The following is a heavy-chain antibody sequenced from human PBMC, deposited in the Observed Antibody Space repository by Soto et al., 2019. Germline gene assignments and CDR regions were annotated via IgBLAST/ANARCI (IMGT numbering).Heavy chain of an antibody. CDR3: AKTKGYVALYYYYYGMGV. D-gene: IGHD5-18*01. V-gene: IGHV3-23*01. J-gene: IGHJ6*02. CDR1: GFTFSSYA. CDR2: ISGSGGST. Sequence: GGSLRLSCAASGFTFSSYAMSWVRQAPGKGLEWVSAISGSGGSTYYADSVKGRFTISRDNSKNTLYLQMNSLRAEDTAVYYCAKTKGYVALYYYYYGMGVWGQGTTVTVSS.